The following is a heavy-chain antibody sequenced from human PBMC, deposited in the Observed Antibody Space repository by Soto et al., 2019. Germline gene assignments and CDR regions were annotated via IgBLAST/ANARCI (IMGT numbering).Heavy chain of an antibody. CDR1: GASISSGDYY. CDR2: IHSSGRP. J-gene: IGHJ4*02. CDR3: ARNIPAATSEVVFDY. Sequence: SETLSLTCTASGASISSGDYYWSWIRQHPGKGLEWIGYIHSSGRPFYNPSIKSRVSISVETSKKQFSLTLKYVAAADSAVYYCARNIPAATSEVVFDYWGQGTMVTVYS. D-gene: IGHD6-25*01. V-gene: IGHV4-31*03.